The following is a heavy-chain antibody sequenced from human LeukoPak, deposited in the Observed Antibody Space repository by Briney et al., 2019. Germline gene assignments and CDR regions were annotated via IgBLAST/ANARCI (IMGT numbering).Heavy chain of an antibody. CDR3: AKSGQSYGRFDY. D-gene: IGHD5-18*01. Sequence: GGSLRLSCAASGFTLSGSAMSGVRQAPGKGLEWVSNSGSGGSTYYADSIKGRFTISRDNSKNTLYLQMNSLRAEDTAIYYCAKSGQSYGRFDYWGQGTLVTVSS. CDR1: GFTLSGSA. CDR2: SGSGGST. J-gene: IGHJ4*02. V-gene: IGHV3-23*01.